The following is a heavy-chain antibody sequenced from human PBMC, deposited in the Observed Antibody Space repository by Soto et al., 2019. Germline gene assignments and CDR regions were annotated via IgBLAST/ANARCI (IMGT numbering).Heavy chain of an antibody. Sequence: QEQLQESGPGLVKPSETLSLTCTVSSGSVSSGSYYWSWIRQPPGKGLEWIGNIYNSGSTNYNPSLESRVTISLDTSKNQFSLKLSSVTAADTALYCCARMSAASWYFDVWGRGTLVTVSS. CDR3: ARMSAASWYFDV. CDR1: SGSVSSGSYY. V-gene: IGHV4-61*01. D-gene: IGHD2-15*01. J-gene: IGHJ2*01. CDR2: IYNSGST.